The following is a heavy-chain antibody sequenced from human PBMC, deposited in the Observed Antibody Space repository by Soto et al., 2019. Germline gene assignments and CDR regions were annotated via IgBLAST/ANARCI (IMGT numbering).Heavy chain of an antibody. J-gene: IGHJ6*02. V-gene: IGHV3-30-3*01. Sequence: GGSLRLSCAASGFTFSSYAMHWVRQAPGKGLEWVAVISYDGSNKYYADSVKGRFTISRDNSKNTLYLQMNSLRAEDTAVYYCAGDLIAAADSFSGMDVWGQGTTVTVSS. CDR1: GFTFSSYA. D-gene: IGHD6-13*01. CDR2: ISYDGSNK. CDR3: AGDLIAAADSFSGMDV.